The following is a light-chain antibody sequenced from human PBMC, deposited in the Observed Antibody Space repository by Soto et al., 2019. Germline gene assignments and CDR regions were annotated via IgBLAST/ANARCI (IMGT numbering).Light chain of an antibody. CDR3: QHSYSVPYT. CDR2: MTA. CDR1: QSVSSY. V-gene: IGKV1-39*01. Sequence: IQMTQHPSSLSASVGDTVVITCRASQSVSSYLYWYQQRPGKAPQLLIYMTANLQSGVPPRFSGRGSGTDFTLTITSLQPEDSGTYFCQHSYSVPYTFGQGTKLEI. J-gene: IGKJ2*01.